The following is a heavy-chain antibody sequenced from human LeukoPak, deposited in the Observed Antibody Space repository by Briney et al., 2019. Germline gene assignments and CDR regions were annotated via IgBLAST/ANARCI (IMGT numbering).Heavy chain of an antibody. J-gene: IGHJ4*02. Sequence: GRSLRLSCSASGFTFIRYGMNWVRQAPGKGLEWVSAISGSGGNTHYSDSVKGRFTISRDNSKNTLYLQMNSLRAEDTAVYYCARRAGAYSHPYDYWGQGTLVTVSS. CDR3: ARRAGAYSHPYDY. CDR2: ISGSGGNT. D-gene: IGHD4/OR15-4a*01. CDR1: GFTFIRYG. V-gene: IGHV3-23*01.